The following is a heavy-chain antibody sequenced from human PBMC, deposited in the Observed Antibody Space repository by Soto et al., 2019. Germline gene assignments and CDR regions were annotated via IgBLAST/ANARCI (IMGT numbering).Heavy chain of an antibody. Sequence: SETLSLTCTVAGGSISSYYWSWIRQPPGKGLEWIGYIYYSGSTNYNPSLKSRVTISVDTSKNQFSLKLIAVTAADTAVYYCARAGFTQFGVYYYYGMDVWGQGTTVTAP. CDR2: IYYSGST. CDR3: ARAGFTQFGVYYYYGMDV. J-gene: IGHJ6*02. V-gene: IGHV4-59*01. CDR1: GGSISSYY. D-gene: IGHD3-10*02.